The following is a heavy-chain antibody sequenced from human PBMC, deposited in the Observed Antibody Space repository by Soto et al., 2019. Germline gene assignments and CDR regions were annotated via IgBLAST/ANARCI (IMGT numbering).Heavy chain of an antibody. J-gene: IGHJ6*02. CDR2: TYYRSKWYN. D-gene: IGHD1-26*01. CDR1: GDSVSSNSAA. V-gene: IGHV6-1*01. Sequence: PSQTLSLTCAISGDSVSSNSAAWNWLRVSPSRGLEWLGRTYYRSKWYNDYAVSVKSRISINPDTSKNQFSLQLNSVTPEDTAVYYCARDPKDGGSNRRGMDVWGQGTTVTVSS. CDR3: ARDPKDGGSNRRGMDV.